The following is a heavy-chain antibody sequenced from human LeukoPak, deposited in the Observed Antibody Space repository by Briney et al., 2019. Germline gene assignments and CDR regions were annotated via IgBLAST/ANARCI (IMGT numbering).Heavy chain of an antibody. J-gene: IGHJ6*03. D-gene: IGHD6-13*01. V-gene: IGHV4-34*01. CDR3: ARGIIAAAVKNMDV. CDR2: TNHSGST. CDR1: GGSFSGYY. Sequence: SETLSLTCAVYGGSFSGYYWSWIRQPPGKGLEWIGETNHSGSTNYNPSLKSRVTISVDTSKSQFSLKLSSVTAADTAVYYCARGIIAAAVKNMDVWGKGTTVTVSS.